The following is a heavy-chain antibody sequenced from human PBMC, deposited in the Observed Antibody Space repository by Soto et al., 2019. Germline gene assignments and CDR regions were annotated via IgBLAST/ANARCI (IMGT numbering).Heavy chain of an antibody. CDR2: IYWDVDK. V-gene: IGHV2-5*02. D-gene: IGHD6-13*01. CDR3: AHRPSAAAGPNFDY. Sequence: SGPTLVNPTQTLTLTCTFSGFSLSTSGVGVGWNRQPPGKAQEWLALIYWDVDKRYSPSLKSRLTITKVTSKNQVVLTMTNMDPVFTSTYYCAHRPSAAAGPNFDYWGQGTLVTVSS. CDR1: GFSLSTSGVG. J-gene: IGHJ4*02.